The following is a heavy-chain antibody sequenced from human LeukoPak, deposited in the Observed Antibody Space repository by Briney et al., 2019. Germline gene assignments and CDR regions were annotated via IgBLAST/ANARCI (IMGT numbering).Heavy chain of an antibody. CDR1: GGSISSSSYY. Sequence: PSETLSLTCTVSGGSISSSSYYWGWIRQPPGKGLEWIGSIYYSGSTYYNPSLKSRVTISVDTSKNQFSLKLSSVTAADTAVYYCARLVIAAAGNWFDPWGQGTLVTVSS. CDR3: ARLVIAAAGNWFDP. J-gene: IGHJ5*02. V-gene: IGHV4-39*01. D-gene: IGHD6-13*01. CDR2: IYYSGST.